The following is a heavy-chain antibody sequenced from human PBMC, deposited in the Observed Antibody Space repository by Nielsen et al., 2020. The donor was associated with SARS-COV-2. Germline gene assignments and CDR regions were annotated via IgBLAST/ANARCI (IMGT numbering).Heavy chain of an antibody. D-gene: IGHD4-17*01. CDR3: ARAALRFYYYYGMDV. CDR1: GGSISSYY. CDR2: IYYSGST. J-gene: IGHJ6*02. V-gene: IGHV4-59*13. Sequence: SETLSLTCTVSGGSISSYYWSWIRQPPGKGLEWIGYIYYSGSTNYNPSLKSRVTISVDTSKNQFSLKLSSVTAADTAVYYCARAALRFYYYYGMDVWGQGTTVTVSS.